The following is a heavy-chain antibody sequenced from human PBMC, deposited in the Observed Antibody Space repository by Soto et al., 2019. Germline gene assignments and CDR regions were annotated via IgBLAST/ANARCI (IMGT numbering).Heavy chain of an antibody. CDR1: GYTFTSYG. V-gene: IGHV1-18*03. J-gene: IGHJ4*02. CDR3: ARDLKIFGSLGEPILGY. CDR2: ISAYNGNT. Sequence: ASVKVSCKASGYTFTSYGISWVRQAPGQGLEWMGWISAYNGNTNYAQKLQGRVTMTTDTSTSTAYMELRSLRSDDMAVYYCARDLKIFGSLGEPILGYWGQGTLVTVSS. D-gene: IGHD3-3*01.